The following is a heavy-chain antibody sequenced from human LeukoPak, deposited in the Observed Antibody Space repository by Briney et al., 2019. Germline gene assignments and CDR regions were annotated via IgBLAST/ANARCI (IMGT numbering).Heavy chain of an antibody. V-gene: IGHV1-2*02. D-gene: IGHD3-9*01. CDR1: GYTFTGYY. CDR3: ARVRTAGYYDILTGYRVFDY. CDR2: INPNSGGT. J-gene: IGHJ4*02. Sequence: GASVKVSCKASGYTFTGYYMHWVRQAPGQGLEWMGWINPNSGGTNYAQKFQGRVTMTRDTSISTAYMELSRLGSDDTAVYYCARVRTAGYYDILTGYRVFDYWGQGTLVTVSS.